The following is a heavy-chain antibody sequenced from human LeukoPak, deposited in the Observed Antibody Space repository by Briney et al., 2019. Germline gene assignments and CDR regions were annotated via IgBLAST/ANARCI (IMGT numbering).Heavy chain of an antibody. CDR3: AKPRAVTTGVGRYFDL. J-gene: IGHJ2*01. CDR1: EFTFSNYA. CDR2: ISGGGEDT. Sequence: GGSLRLSCAASEFTFSNYAMSWVRQAPGKGLEWVSAISGGGEDTYYPDSVKGRFTISRDNSKNTLYLQMNSLRAEDTAIYYCAKPRAVTTGVGRYFDLWGRGTLVTVSS. V-gene: IGHV3-23*01. D-gene: IGHD4-17*01.